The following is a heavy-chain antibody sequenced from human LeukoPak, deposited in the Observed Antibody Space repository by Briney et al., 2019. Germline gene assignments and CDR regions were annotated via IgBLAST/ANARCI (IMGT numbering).Heavy chain of an antibody. V-gene: IGHV3-74*01. J-gene: IGHJ1*01. Sequence: GGALRLSCAASGFTFSSYLMHWGRQAPGKGLGWVSRINSDGSSTSYADSVKGRFTISRDNAKNTLYLQMNSLRAEDTAVYYCARYDYYDSSGYKIAEYLQHWGQGTLVTVSS. CDR1: GFTFSSYL. D-gene: IGHD3-22*01. CDR2: INSDGSST. CDR3: ARYDYYDSSGYKIAEYLQH.